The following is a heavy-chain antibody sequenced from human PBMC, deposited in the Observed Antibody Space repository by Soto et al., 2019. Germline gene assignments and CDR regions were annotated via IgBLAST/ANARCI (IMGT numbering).Heavy chain of an antibody. J-gene: IGHJ4*02. V-gene: IGHV1-24*01. CDR3: ATGASRYYYAPRFVY. CDR1: GYTLTELS. D-gene: IGHD3-10*01. CDR2: FDPEDGET. Sequence: ASVKVSWKVSGYTLTELSMHWVRQAPGKGLEWMGGFDPEDGETIYAQKFQGRVTMTEDTSTDTAYMELSSLRSEDTAVYYCATGASRYYYAPRFVYRVQGTPDTVTS.